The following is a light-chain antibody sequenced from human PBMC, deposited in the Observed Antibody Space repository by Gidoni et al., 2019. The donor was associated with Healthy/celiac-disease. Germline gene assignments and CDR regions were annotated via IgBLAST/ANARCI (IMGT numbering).Light chain of an antibody. CDR2: AAS. CDR3: QQSYSTPPGLT. CDR1: QSISSY. J-gene: IGKJ4*01. V-gene: IGKV1-39*01. Sequence: DIQMTQSPSSLSASVGDRVTITCRASQSISSYLNWYQQKPGKAPKLLIYAASSLQSGVPSRFSGSGSGTDFTLTISSLQPEDFATYYCQQSYSTPPGLTFXGXTKVEIK.